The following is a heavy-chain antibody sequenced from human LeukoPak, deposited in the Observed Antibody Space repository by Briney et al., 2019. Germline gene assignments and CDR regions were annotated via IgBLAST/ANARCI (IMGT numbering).Heavy chain of an antibody. J-gene: IGHJ4*02. CDR2: ISSSGNYI. D-gene: IGHD4-23*01. Sequence: PGGSLRLSCAASGLTFSSYRMNWVRQAPGKGLEWVSSISSSGNYIYYADSVKGRFTISRDNSENTLYLQMNSLRAEDTAVYYCAKKHYGGNDYWGQGTLVTVSS. V-gene: IGHV3-21*01. CDR3: AKKHYGGNDY. CDR1: GLTFSSYR.